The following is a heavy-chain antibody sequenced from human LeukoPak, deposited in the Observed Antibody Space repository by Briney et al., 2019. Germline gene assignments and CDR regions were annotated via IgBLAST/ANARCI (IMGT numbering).Heavy chain of an antibody. D-gene: IGHD6-13*01. V-gene: IGHV4-59*01. Sequence: SETLSLTCTVSGGSPSSYYWSWIRQPPGKGLEWIGYIYYSGSTNYNPSLKSRVTISVDTSKNQFSLKLSSVTAADTAVYYCARGSIAAAGICLDYWGQGTLVTVSS. J-gene: IGHJ4*02. CDR2: IYYSGST. CDR3: ARGSIAAAGICLDY. CDR1: GGSPSSYY.